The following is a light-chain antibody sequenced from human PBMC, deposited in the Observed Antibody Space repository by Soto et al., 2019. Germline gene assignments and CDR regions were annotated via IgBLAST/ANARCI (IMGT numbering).Light chain of an antibody. CDR2: SAS. Sequence: DIQMTQSPSTLSASVGVRVTITCRASQSINTYVNWYQQRPGKPPELLIYSASNLHTGVPSRFSGSGSRTDFTFTIKNLSPEDFAIYYCQHTYSTPRRFGQGTRWIS. J-gene: IGKJ1*01. V-gene: IGKV1-39*01. CDR1: QSINTY. CDR3: QHTYSTPRR.